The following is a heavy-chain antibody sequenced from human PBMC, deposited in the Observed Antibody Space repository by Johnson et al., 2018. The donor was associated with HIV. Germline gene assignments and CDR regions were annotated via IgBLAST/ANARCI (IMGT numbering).Heavy chain of an antibody. V-gene: IGHV3-23*04. CDR3: ARVGQAGGAFDI. J-gene: IGHJ3*02. Sequence: VQLVESGGGLVQPGGSLRLSCAASGFPFSSFAMSWVRQAPGKGLEWVSAISGSGHSTYYADSVKGRFTISRDSSKNTLYLQMNSLRAEDTALYYCARVGQAGGAFDIWGQGTMVTVSS. CDR2: ISGSGHST. CDR1: GFPFSSFA.